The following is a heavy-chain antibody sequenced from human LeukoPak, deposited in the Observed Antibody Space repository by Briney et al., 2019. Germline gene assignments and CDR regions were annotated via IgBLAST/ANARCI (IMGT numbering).Heavy chain of an antibody. CDR2: LYSGGST. Sequence: GGSLRLSCAAFGFTVSANHMTWVRQAPGKGLEWVSVLYSGGSTYYADSVEGRFTISRDNSKNTLYLQMNNLRAEDTAVYYCARGSPFWEVITLYYFDYWGQGTLVTVSS. CDR1: GFTVSANH. J-gene: IGHJ4*02. D-gene: IGHD4-23*01. V-gene: IGHV3-53*01. CDR3: ARGSPFWEVITLYYFDY.